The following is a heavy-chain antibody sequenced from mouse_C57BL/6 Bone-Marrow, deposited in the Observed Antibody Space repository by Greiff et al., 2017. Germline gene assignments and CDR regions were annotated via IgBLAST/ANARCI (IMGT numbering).Heavy chain of an antibody. Sequence: QVQLQQSGAELVKPGASVKISCKASGYAFSSYWMNWVKQRPGNGLEWIGQIYPGDGDTNYNGKFKGKATLTADKSSSTAYMQLSSLTSEDSAVYFCARSGYDYDKAWFAYWGQGTLVTVSA. CDR2: IYPGDGDT. V-gene: IGHV1-80*01. CDR3: ARSGYDYDKAWFAY. CDR1: GYAFSSYW. J-gene: IGHJ3*01. D-gene: IGHD2-4*01.